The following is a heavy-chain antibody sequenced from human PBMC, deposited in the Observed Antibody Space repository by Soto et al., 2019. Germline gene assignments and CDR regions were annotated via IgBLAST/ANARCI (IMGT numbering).Heavy chain of an antibody. V-gene: IGHV1-2*04. CDR2: INPNSGGT. J-gene: IGHJ4*02. CDR1: GYTFTGYC. CDR3: ARGSMVRGIISFDY. D-gene: IGHD3-10*01. Sequence: QVQLVQSGAEVKKPGASVKVSCKASGYTFTGYCMYWVRQAPGQGLEWMGWINPNSGGTNYAQKFQGWVTITRDTSISTAYMELTRLTSDDTAVYYCARGSMVRGIISFDYWGQGTLVTVSS.